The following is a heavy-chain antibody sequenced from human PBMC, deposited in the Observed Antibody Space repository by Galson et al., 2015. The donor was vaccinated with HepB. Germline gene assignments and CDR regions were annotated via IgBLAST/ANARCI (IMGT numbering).Heavy chain of an antibody. J-gene: IGHJ5*02. CDR3: ARANWGSYWFDP. Sequence: SVKVSCKASGYTFTTYAIHWVRQATGQGLEWMGWTNPNNGDTGYAQKFQGRVTMTRNTSINTAYMELSSLRSEDTAVYYCARANWGSYWFDPWGQGTLVTVSS. V-gene: IGHV1-8*01. CDR2: TNPNNGDT. CDR1: GYTFTTYA. D-gene: IGHD7-27*01.